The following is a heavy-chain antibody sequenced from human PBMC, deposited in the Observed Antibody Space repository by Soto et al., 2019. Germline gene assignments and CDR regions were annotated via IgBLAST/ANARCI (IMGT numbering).Heavy chain of an antibody. V-gene: IGHV3-23*01. Sequence: VGSLRLSCAASGFTFSSYGMSWVRQAAGKGLEWVSGISGGGDNTYYADSVKGRFAISRDNSKNTLYLQMNTLRVEDTAIYYCAKDYYRPFDYWGQGTLVTVSS. CDR2: ISGGGDNT. CDR1: GFTFSSYG. CDR3: AKDYYRPFDY. D-gene: IGHD1-26*01. J-gene: IGHJ4*02.